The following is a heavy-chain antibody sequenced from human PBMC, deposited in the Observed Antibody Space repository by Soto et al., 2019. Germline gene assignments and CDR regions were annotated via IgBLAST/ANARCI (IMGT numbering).Heavy chain of an antibody. Sequence: QIQLVQSATEVKKPGSSVSISCKASGGTFSNYAISWVRQAPGQGLEWMGGITPIFDTTTYAPRFQDRLTITADTSTSTVYMKLSGLRSDDTATYFCARYTNSLNNWFDPWGQGTLVTVSS. V-gene: IGHV1-69*06. D-gene: IGHD3-16*02. CDR2: ITPIFDTT. CDR1: GGTFSNYA. J-gene: IGHJ5*02. CDR3: ARYTNSLNNWFDP.